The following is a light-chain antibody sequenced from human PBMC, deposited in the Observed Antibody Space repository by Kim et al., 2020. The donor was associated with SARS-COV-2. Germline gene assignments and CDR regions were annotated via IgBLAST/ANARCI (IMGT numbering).Light chain of an antibody. J-gene: IGKJ2*01. CDR1: QSVSSN. CDR2: DAS. Sequence: EIVMTQSPATLSVSPVERATLSCRASQSVSSNLAWYQQKPGQGPRVLIYDASTRVRGIPARFSGSGSATEFTLTIDSLQSEDFAIYYCQQYKDWYTFGQGTKLEI. V-gene: IGKV3-15*01. CDR3: QQYKDWYT.